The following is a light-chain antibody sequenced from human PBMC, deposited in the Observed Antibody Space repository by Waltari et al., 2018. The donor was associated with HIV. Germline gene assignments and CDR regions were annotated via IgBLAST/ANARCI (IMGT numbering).Light chain of an antibody. CDR2: DAS. J-gene: IGKJ3*01. Sequence: FLTQSPATLSLSPGERATLSCRASQSIGSSLTWYQQKPGQAPRLLIYDASNRATGVPARFSGSGSGTDCTLTISSLETEDFAVYYCQQRTHWRSVGFTFGPGTKVDIK. CDR1: QSIGSS. V-gene: IGKV3-11*01. CDR3: QQRTHWRSVGFT.